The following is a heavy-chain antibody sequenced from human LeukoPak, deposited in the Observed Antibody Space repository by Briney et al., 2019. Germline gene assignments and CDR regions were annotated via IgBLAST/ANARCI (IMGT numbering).Heavy chain of an antibody. V-gene: IGHV4-39*07. CDR1: GGSISTTSYF. CDR3: ARANSWFDP. CDR2: IYYSGTT. J-gene: IGHJ5*02. D-gene: IGHD4-11*01. Sequence: SETLSLTCTVSGGSISTTSYFWAWIRQPPGEGLEWIGSIYYSGTTYINSSLKSRVTISVERSKNHFSLKLSSVTVADTAVYYCARANSWFDPWGQGTLVTVSS.